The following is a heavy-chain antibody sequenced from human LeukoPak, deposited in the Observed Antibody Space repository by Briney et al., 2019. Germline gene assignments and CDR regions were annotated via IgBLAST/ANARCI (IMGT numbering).Heavy chain of an antibody. CDR2: IYYTGST. V-gene: IGHV4-59*01. CDR3: ARGRTEFDP. CDR1: GGSMSYFY. J-gene: IGHJ5*02. Sequence: SETLSLTCTVSGGSMSYFYWSWIRQPPGKGLEWLGFIYYTGSTNYNPSLKSRVTMSVDTSKNQFSLELSSVTAADTAVYYCARGRTEFDPWGQGTLVTVSS. D-gene: IGHD1-14*01.